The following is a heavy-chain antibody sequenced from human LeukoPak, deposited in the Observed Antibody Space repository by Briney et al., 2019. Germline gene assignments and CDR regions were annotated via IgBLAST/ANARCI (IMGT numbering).Heavy chain of an antibody. CDR3: ARARGYSYGYSDY. CDR2: ISSSSSVI. CDR1: GFTFSSYS. Sequence: GGSLRLSCAASGFTFSSYSMNWVRQAPGKGLEWGSYISSSSSVIDYADSVKGRFTISRDNAKNSLYLQMNSLRAEDTAFYYCARARGYSYGYSDYWGQGTLVTVSS. J-gene: IGHJ4*02. V-gene: IGHV3-48*01. D-gene: IGHD5-18*01.